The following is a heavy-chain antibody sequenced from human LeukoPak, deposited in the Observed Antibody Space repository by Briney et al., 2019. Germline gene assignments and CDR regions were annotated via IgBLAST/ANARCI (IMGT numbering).Heavy chain of an antibody. CDR2: IIPIFGTA. V-gene: IGHV1-69*13. J-gene: IGHJ4*02. CDR3: ARAQWAETYYYDSSGPFDY. D-gene: IGHD3-22*01. CDR1: GGTFSSYA. Sequence: GASVKVSCKASGGTFSSYAISWVRQAPGQGLEWMGGIIPIFGTANYAQRFQGRVTITADESTSTAYMELSSLRSEDTAVYYCARAQWAETYYYDSSGPFDYWGQGTLVTVSS.